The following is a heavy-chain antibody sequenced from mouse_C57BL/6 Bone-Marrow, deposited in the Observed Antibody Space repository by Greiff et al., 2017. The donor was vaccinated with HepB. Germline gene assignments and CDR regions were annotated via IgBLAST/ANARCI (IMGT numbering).Heavy chain of an antibody. CDR1: GFNIKDDY. Sequence: EVKLVESGAELVRPGASVKLSCTASGFNIKDDYMHWVKQRPEQGLEWIGWIDPENGDTEYASKFQGKATITADTSSNTAYLQLSSLTSEDTAVYYCTTSVYYGNYPWFAYWGQGTLVTVSA. CDR2: IDPENGDT. J-gene: IGHJ3*01. D-gene: IGHD2-1*01. CDR3: TTSVYYGNYPWFAY. V-gene: IGHV14-4*01.